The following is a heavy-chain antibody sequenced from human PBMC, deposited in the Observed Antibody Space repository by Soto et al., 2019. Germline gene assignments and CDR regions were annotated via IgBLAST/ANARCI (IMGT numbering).Heavy chain of an antibody. CDR2: IWYDGSNK. CDR1: GFTFSSYG. J-gene: IGHJ4*02. V-gene: IGHV3-33*01. Sequence: GGSLRLSCAASGFTFSSYGMHWVRQAPGKGLEWVAVIWYDGSNKYYADSVKGRFTISRDNSKNTLYMQMNSLRTEDTAVYYCARASTYYYDSSGYLGIDYWGQGTLVTVSS. D-gene: IGHD3-22*01. CDR3: ARASTYYYDSSGYLGIDY.